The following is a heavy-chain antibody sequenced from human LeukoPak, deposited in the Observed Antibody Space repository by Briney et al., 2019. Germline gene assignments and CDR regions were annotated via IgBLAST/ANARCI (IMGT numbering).Heavy chain of an antibody. D-gene: IGHD6-25*01. CDR2: INSDGNIT. V-gene: IGHV3-74*01. CDR1: GFTFSYSW. CDR3: ARGPSGYVGH. Sequence: QPGESLRLSCAASGFTFSYSWMHWVRQAPGGGLVWVSRINSDGNITGYADSVKGRFTISRDNGKNTLYLQMNSLRADDTAVYYCARGPSGYVGHWGQGTLVTVSS. J-gene: IGHJ4*02.